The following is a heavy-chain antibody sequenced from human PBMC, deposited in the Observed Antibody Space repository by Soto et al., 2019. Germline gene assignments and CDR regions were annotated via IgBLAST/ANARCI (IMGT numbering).Heavy chain of an antibody. CDR3: ASSSTPFDY. J-gene: IGHJ4*02. V-gene: IGHV3-23*01. CDR1: GFTFSSYA. CDR2: ISGSGGST. Sequence: EVQLLESGGGLVQPGGSLRLSCAASGFTFSSYAMSWVRQAPGKGLEWVSAISGSGGSTYYADSVKGRFTISRDNSKNTLYLQRNRLRAEDTAVSDCASSSTPFDYWGQGTLVTVSS. D-gene: IGHD6-13*01.